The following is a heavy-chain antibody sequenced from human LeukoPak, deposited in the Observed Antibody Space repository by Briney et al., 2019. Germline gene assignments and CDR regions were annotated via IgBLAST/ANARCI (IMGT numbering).Heavy chain of an antibody. CDR1: GFIFSNFW. CDR2: INQDGSEK. CDR3: ARRQAVAFDY. Sequence: GGSLRLSCAASGFIFSNFWIYWVRQAPGKGLEWVANINQDGSEKYFVDSVKGRFTISRDNPKNSLVLQMNSLRAEDTAVYYCARRQAVAFDYWGQGTLVTVSS. V-gene: IGHV3-7*03. J-gene: IGHJ4*02. D-gene: IGHD6-19*01.